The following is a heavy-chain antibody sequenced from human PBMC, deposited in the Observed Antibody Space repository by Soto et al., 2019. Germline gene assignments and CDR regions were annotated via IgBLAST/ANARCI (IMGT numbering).Heavy chain of an antibody. J-gene: IGHJ4*02. CDR2: IGSAGDP. CDR3: ARWNWHQLAFDY. CDR1: GFTFSSSD. V-gene: IGHV3-13*05. D-gene: IGHD6-13*01. Sequence: GGSLRLSCADSGFTFSSSDMHWFRQATGKGLEWASGIGSAGDPYYAGSVKGRFTISRENAKNSLYLQMNSLRAGDTAVYSCARWNWHQLAFDYWGQGSLVTVTS.